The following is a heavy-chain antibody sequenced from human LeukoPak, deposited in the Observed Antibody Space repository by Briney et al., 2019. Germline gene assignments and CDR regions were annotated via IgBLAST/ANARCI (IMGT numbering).Heavy chain of an antibody. Sequence: GGSLRLSCTIYVLHLRDYALSWVRQARGKGREWVEFIRSRAYAETTEYAASMKGRFTISKDYSKTIAYLQMNSLKTEDTAVYYCARGGDFGVPAPLGIDAFDFWGQGTMVTVSS. CDR1: VLHLRDYA. J-gene: IGHJ3*01. CDR3: ARGGDFGVPAPLGIDAFDF. D-gene: IGHD2-2*01. CDR2: IRSRAYAETT. V-gene: IGHV3-49*04.